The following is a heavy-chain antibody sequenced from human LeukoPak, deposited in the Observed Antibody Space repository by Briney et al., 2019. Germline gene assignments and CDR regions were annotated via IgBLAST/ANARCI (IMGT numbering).Heavy chain of an antibody. D-gene: IGHD2-15*01. CDR1: GFTFSSSA. Sequence: GGSLRLSCAASGFTFSSSAMSWVRQAPGKGLEWVSAMSNNGGYTYYADSVQGRFTISRDNSKNTLCLQMNSLRTEDTAVYYCAKQLGYCSDGSCYFPYCGQGTLVTVSS. CDR2: MSNNGGYT. J-gene: IGHJ4*02. V-gene: IGHV3-23*01. CDR3: AKQLGYCSDGSCYFPY.